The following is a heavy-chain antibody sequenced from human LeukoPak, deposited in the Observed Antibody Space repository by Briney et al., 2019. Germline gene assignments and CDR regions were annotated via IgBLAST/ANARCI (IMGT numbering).Heavy chain of an antibody. CDR1: GYTFTSYD. CDR2: MNPNSGNT. CDR3: ARAASGSYYPNFDY. D-gene: IGHD1-26*01. V-gene: IGHV1-18*01. Sequence: ASVKVSCKASGYTFTSYDINWVRQATGQGLEWMGWMNPNSGNTKYAQKVQGRVTMTTDTSTSTAYMELRSLRSDDTAVYYCARAASGSYYPNFDYWGQGTLVTVSS. J-gene: IGHJ4*02.